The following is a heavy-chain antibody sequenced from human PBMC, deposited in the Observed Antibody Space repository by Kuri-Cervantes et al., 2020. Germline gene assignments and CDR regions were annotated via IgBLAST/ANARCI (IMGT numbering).Heavy chain of an antibody. Sequence: TLSLTCAASGVTFSSYGMHCVRQAPGKGLEWVAVIWYDGSNKYYADSVKGRFTISRDNSKNTLYLQMNSLRAEDTAVYYCARVGSSSCHDYLCHGTLVTVSS. CDR3: ARVGSSSCHDY. V-gene: IGHV3-33*01. CDR2: IWYDGSNK. CDR1: GVTFSSYG. J-gene: IGHJ4*01. D-gene: IGHD6-6*01.